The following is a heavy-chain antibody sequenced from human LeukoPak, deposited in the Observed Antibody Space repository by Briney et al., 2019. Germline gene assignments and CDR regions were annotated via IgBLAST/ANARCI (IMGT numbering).Heavy chain of an antibody. Sequence: SQTLSLTCTVSGDSISSGGSYWNWIRQPPGKGLEWIGYIYHSGSTYYNPSLKSRVTISVDRSKNQFSLKLSSVTAADTAVYYCARARVPGNYYMDVWGKGTTVTVSS. D-gene: IGHD1-1*01. J-gene: IGHJ6*03. CDR2: IYHSGST. CDR1: GDSISSGGSY. CDR3: ARARVPGNYYMDV. V-gene: IGHV4-30-2*01.